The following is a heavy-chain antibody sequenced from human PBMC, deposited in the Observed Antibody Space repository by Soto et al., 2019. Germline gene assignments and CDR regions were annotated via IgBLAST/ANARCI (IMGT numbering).Heavy chain of an antibody. J-gene: IGHJ4*02. CDR3: ARSFNDWTTYFDY. V-gene: IGHV3-53*01. CDR1: GFSVTDHY. CDR2: LYTGGSA. D-gene: IGHD3-9*01. Sequence: PGGSLRLSCAASGFSVTDHYMTWVRQAPGKGLEWVSVLYTGGSAYYGDSVKGRFTISRDSSTNTLYLQMNSLKVGDTAFYFCARSFNDWTTYFDYRSEGTLVIVSS.